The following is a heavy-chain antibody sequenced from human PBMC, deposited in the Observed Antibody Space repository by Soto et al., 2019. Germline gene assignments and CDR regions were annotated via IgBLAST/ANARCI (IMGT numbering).Heavy chain of an antibody. CDR1: GFTFSSYA. CDR2: ISGSGGST. J-gene: IGHJ4*02. D-gene: IGHD3-22*01. CDR3: AKSPYYYDSSGYYPFDY. V-gene: IGHV3-23*01. Sequence: PXXSLRLSCAASGFTFSSYAMRWVLQAPGKGLEWVSAISGSGGSTYYADSVKGRFTISRDNSKNTLYLQMNSLRAEETAVYYCAKSPYYYDSSGYYPFDYWGQGTLVTVSS.